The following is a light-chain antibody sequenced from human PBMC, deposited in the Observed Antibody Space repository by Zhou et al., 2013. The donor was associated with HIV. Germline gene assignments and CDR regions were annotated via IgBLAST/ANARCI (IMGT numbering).Light chain of an antibody. Sequence: DIQMTQSPSSLSASVGDRVTVTCQASQDINSFLNWYQHKPGTAPKLLIYDASNLETGVPSRFSGSGSGTDFTFTISSLRPEDIATYYCQQYENLPITFGQGTRLEI. CDR3: QQYENLPIT. J-gene: IGKJ5*01. V-gene: IGKV1-33*01. CDR1: QDINSF. CDR2: DAS.